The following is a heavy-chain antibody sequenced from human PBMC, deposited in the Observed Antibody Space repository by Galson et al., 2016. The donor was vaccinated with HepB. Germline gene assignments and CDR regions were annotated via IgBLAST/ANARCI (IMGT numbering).Heavy chain of an antibody. D-gene: IGHD2-21*02. J-gene: IGHJ3*02. Sequence: SVKVSCKASGYTFTSYDINWVRQATGQGLEWLGWMNPNSDNAGFAQKFQGRVTMTRNTSISTAYMELSSLRSEDTAGYYCSRVRLRADAFDIWGRGTLVTVS. CDR2: MNPNSDNA. CDR3: SRVRLRADAFDI. CDR1: GYTFTSYD. V-gene: IGHV1-8*01.